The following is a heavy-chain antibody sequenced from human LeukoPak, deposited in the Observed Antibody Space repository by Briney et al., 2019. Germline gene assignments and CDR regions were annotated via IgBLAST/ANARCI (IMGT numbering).Heavy chain of an antibody. V-gene: IGHV3-48*03. CDR3: ARGRGADFDY. J-gene: IGHJ4*02. D-gene: IGHD1-26*01. CDR1: GFTFSSYE. Sequence: GGFLRLSCAASGFTFSSYEMNWVRQAPGKGLEWVSYISSSGSTIYYADSVKGRFTISRDNAKNSLYLQMNSLRAEDTAVYYCARGRGADFDYWGQGTLVTVSS. CDR2: ISSSGSTI.